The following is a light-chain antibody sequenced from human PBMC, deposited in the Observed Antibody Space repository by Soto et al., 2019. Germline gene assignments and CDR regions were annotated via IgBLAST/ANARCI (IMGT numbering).Light chain of an antibody. CDR2: EGN. J-gene: IGLJ2*01. CDR1: SGGIASTY. V-gene: IGLV6-57*04. CDR3: QSYDSSTVV. Sequence: NFMLTQPHSVSESPGTTVTISCTRSSGGIASTYVQWYQQRPGSAPTTVIYEGNQRPSEVPDLFSGSTDGSSNSASLTNSGLQTEDEADYYCQSYDSSTVVFGGGTKLTVL.